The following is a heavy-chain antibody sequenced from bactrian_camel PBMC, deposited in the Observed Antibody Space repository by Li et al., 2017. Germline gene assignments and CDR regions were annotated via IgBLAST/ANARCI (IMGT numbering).Heavy chain of an antibody. D-gene: IGHD3*01. Sequence: HVQLVESGGGPVPAGGSLKLSCAASGYIFRRCGMGWYRQSPGKEREMVSTITTSGSATYADSVKGRFTISKDDSKNTLYLQMNNLQPEDTAMYYCAARPTNTQACVAAGRYSFGYWGQGTQVTVS. CDR2: ITTSGSA. CDR3: AARPTNTQACVAAGRYSFGY. V-gene: IGHV3S53*01. J-gene: IGHJ6*01. CDR1: GYIFRRCG.